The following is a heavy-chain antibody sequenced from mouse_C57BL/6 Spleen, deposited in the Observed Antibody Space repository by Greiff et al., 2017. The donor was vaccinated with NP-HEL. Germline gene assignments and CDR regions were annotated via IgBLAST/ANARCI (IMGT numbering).Heavy chain of an antibody. CDR1: GYTFTSYW. D-gene: IGHD1-1*01. Sequence: QVQLQQPGAELVMPGASVKLSCKASGYTFTSYWMHWVKQRPGQGLEWIGEIDPSDSYTNYNQKFKGKSTLTVDKSSSTAYMQLSSLTSEDSAVYYCARSFITTNYFDYWGQGTTLTVSS. J-gene: IGHJ2*01. CDR3: ARSFITTNYFDY. CDR2: IDPSDSYT. V-gene: IGHV1-69*01.